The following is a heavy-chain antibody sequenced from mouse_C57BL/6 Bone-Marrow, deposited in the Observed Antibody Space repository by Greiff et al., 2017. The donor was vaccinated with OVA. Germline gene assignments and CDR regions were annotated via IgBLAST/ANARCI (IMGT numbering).Heavy chain of an antibody. D-gene: IGHD1-1*01. V-gene: IGHV1-5*01. Sequence: EVQLQQSGTVLARPGASVKMSCKTSGYTFTSYWMHWVKQRPGQGLEWIGAIYPGNSDTSYNQKFTGKAKLTAVTSASTAYMELSSLTNEASAVYYCTRAVYYYGSSYYVYWYFDVWGTGTTVTVSS. J-gene: IGHJ1*03. CDR1: GYTFTSYW. CDR2: IYPGNSDT. CDR3: TRAVYYYGSSYYVYWYFDV.